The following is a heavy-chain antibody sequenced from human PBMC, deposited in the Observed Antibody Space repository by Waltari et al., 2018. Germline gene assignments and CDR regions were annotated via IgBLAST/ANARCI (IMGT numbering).Heavy chain of an antibody. CDR1: GGSFRGYF. D-gene: IGHD3-22*01. V-gene: IGHV4-34*01. Sequence: QVQLQQWGAGLLKPSETVSLTCGVYGGSFRGYFWRWIRPPPGKGREWMGERKHNGSTNYNPSLKSRVTMSVDTSKLQFSLKLSAVTAADTAVYSCARGRRRRDSSGSTDFDYWGQGTLVTVSS. CDR2: RKHNGST. CDR3: ARGRRRRDSSGSTDFDY. J-gene: IGHJ4*02.